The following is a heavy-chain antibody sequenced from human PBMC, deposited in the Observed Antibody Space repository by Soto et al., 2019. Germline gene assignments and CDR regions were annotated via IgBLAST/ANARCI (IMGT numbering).Heavy chain of an antibody. D-gene: IGHD2-15*01. Sequence: EVQLVESGGGLVQPGGSLRLSCAASGFTFSNYWMYWVRQAPGKELEWVSRINSDGSVSSHADSVKGRLTLSRDNVKNTLYLHMDSLRAEDTAVYYCARGDCVGGTCYSLAGSFYYYMDVWGKGTTVTVFS. J-gene: IGHJ6*03. CDR3: ARGDCVGGTCYSLAGSFYYYMDV. V-gene: IGHV3-74*02. CDR1: GFTFSNYW. CDR2: INSDGSVS.